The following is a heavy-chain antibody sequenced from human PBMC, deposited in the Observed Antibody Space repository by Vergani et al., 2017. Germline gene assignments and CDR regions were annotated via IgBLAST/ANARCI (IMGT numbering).Heavy chain of an antibody. J-gene: IGHJ4*02. V-gene: IGHV4-39*01. CDR2: MDYNGRA. CDR3: GRHVTQYYYNDSDYFDY. D-gene: IGHD3-22*01. CDR1: GGPLFNSRYY. Sequence: QLQLQESGPGLVKPSVTLALPCSVPGGPLFNSRYYWGWIRQPPGKGLEWIGSMDYNGRADYTPSLRRRVAISIDTAKMQFSLKLHSLNAADPAIYYCGRHVTQYYYNDSDYFDYWGLGTLVTVSS.